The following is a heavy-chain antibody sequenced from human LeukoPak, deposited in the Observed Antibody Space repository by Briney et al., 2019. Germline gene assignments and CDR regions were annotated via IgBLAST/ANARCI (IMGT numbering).Heavy chain of an antibody. Sequence: SQTLSLTCTVSGGSISSGSYYWSWIRQPAGKGLEWIGRIYTSGSTNYNPSLKSRVTISVDTSKNQFSLKLSSVTAADTAVYYCARDHYDFWSGFSAFDIWGQGTMVTVSS. V-gene: IGHV4-61*02. CDR3: ARDHYDFWSGFSAFDI. D-gene: IGHD3-3*01. CDR2: IYTSGST. CDR1: GGSISSGSYY. J-gene: IGHJ3*02.